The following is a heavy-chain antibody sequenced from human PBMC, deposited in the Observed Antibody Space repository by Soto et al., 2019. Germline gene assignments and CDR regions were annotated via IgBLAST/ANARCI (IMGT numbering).Heavy chain of an antibody. V-gene: IGHV1-2*02. Sequence: ASVKVSCKASGYSFTGYYIHWLRQAPGQGLEWMGWIYPNSGDTKSAQKFQGRLTLTRDTSITTAYMELSSLRSDDTAIYYCASLPTSGWYGVHWGPGTLVNVSS. CDR2: IYPNSGDT. CDR3: ASLPTSGWYGVH. CDR1: GYSFTGYY. J-gene: IGHJ4*02. D-gene: IGHD6-19*01.